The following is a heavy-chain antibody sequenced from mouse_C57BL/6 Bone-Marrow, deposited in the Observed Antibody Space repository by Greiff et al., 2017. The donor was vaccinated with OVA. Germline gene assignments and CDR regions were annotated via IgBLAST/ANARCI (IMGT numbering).Heavy chain of an antibody. V-gene: IGHV1-39*01. J-gene: IGHJ3*01. CDR1: GYSFTDYN. Sequence: EVQVVESGPELVKPGASVKISCKASGYSFTDYNMNWVKQSNGKSLEWIGVINPNYGTTSYNQKFKGKATLTVDQSSSTAYMQLNSLTSEDSAVYYGARSGGSSSWFAYWGQGTLVTVSA. D-gene: IGHD1-1*01. CDR3: ARSGGSSSWFAY. CDR2: INPNYGTT.